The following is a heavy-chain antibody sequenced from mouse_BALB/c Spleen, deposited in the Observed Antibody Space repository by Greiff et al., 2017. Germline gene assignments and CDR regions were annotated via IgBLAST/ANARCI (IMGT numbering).Heavy chain of an antibody. CDR2: ISSGGST. Sequence: EVQGVESGGGLVKPGGSLKLSCAASGFTFSSYAMSWVRQTPEKRLEWVASISSGGSTYYPDSVKGRFTISRDNARNILYLQMSSLRSEDTAMYYCARGGAYGSSWAYWGQGTLVTVSA. J-gene: IGHJ3*01. D-gene: IGHD1-1*01. V-gene: IGHV5-6-5*01. CDR1: GFTFSSYA. CDR3: ARGGAYGSSWAY.